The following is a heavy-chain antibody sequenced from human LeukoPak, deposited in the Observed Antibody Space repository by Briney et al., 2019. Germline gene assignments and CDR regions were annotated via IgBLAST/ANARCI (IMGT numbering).Heavy chain of an antibody. CDR1: GGSIISGSYY. Sequence: PSQTLSLTCTVSGGSIISGSYYWSWIRQPAGKGLEWIGRVYISGSTNYNPSLKSRVTISVDTSKNQFSLKLSSVTAADTAVYYCARDQGYYDSSGYYYWFDPWGQGTLVTVSS. CDR2: VYISGST. J-gene: IGHJ5*02. V-gene: IGHV4-61*02. D-gene: IGHD3-22*01. CDR3: ARDQGYYDSSGYYYWFDP.